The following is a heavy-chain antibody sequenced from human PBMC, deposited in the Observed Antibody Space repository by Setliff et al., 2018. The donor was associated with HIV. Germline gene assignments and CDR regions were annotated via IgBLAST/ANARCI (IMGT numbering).Heavy chain of an antibody. D-gene: IGHD3-10*01. Sequence: LSLTCTVSGGSISSYYWSWIRQPAGKGLEWIGRIYTSGSTNYNPSLKIRVTMSVDTSKNQFSLKLSSVTAADTAVYYCARDGSGSSYYYYYMDVWGKGTTVTVSS. CDR3: ARDGSGSSYYYYYMDV. V-gene: IGHV4-4*07. CDR2: IYTSGST. CDR1: GGSISSYY. J-gene: IGHJ6*03.